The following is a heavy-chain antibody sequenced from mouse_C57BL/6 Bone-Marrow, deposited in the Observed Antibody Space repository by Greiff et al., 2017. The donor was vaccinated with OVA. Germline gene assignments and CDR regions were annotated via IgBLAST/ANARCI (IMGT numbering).Heavy chain of an antibody. Sequence: QVQLQQPGAELVKPGASVKLSCKASGYTFTSYWMQWVKQRPGQGLEWIGEIDTSDSYTNYNPKFKGKATLTVDTSSSTAYMQLSSLTSEDSAVYYCARQVGYYYYWYFDVWGTGTTVTVSS. CDR2: IDTSDSYT. D-gene: IGHD1-1*02. V-gene: IGHV1-50*01. J-gene: IGHJ1*03. CDR3: ARQVGYYYYWYFDV. CDR1: GYTFTSYW.